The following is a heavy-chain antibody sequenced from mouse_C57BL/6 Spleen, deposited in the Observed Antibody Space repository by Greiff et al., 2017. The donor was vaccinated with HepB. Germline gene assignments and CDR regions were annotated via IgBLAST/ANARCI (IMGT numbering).Heavy chain of an antibody. J-gene: IGHJ4*01. CDR1: GFTFSNYW. CDR2: IRLKSDNYAT. V-gene: IGHV6-3*01. Sequence: EVKVEESGGGLVQPGGSMKLSCVASGFTFSNYWMNWVSQSPEKGLEWVAQIRLKSDNYATHYAESVKGRFTISRDDSKSSVYLQMNNLRAEDTGIYYCTEAAMDYWGQGTSVTVSS. CDR3: TEAAMDY.